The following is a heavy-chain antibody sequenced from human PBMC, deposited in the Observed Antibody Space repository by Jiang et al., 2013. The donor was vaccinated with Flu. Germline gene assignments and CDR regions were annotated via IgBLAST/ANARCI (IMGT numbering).Heavy chain of an antibody. CDR2: ISGSGGST. D-gene: IGHD6-13*01. J-gene: IGHJ4*02. CDR3: AKDSYGLAAAGSY. V-gene: IGHV3-23*01. Sequence: AISGSGGSTYYADSVKGRFTISRDNSKNTLYLQMNSLRAEDTAVYYCAKDSYGLAAAGSYWGQGTLVIVSS.